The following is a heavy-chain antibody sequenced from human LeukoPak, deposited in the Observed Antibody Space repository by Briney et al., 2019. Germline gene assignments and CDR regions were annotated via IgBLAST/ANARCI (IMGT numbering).Heavy chain of an antibody. CDR2: ISGSGGST. Sequence: GGSLRLSCAASGFTFSSYGMSWVRQAPGKGLEWVSAISGSGGSTYYADSVKGRFTISRDNSKNTLYLQMNSLRAEDTAVYYCAKVGEYQLLLYAFDMWGQGTMVTVSS. CDR1: GFTFSSYG. D-gene: IGHD2-2*01. CDR3: AKVGEYQLLLYAFDM. J-gene: IGHJ3*02. V-gene: IGHV3-23*01.